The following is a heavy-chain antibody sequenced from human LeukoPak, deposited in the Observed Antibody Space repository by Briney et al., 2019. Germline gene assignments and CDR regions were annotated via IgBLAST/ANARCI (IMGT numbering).Heavy chain of an antibody. CDR3: AREGYGDSD. CDR2: IYYSGST. J-gene: IGHJ4*02. D-gene: IGHD4-17*01. Sequence: SETLSLTCTVSGGSISSSSYYWGWIRQPPGKGLEWIGSIYYSGSTNYNPSLKSRVTISVDTSKNQFSLKLSSVTAADTAVYYCAREGYGDSDWGQGTLVTVSS. V-gene: IGHV4-39*07. CDR1: GGSISSSSYY.